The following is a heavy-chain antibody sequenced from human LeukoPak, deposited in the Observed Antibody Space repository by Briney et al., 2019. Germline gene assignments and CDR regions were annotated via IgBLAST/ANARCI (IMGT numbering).Heavy chain of an antibody. V-gene: IGHV3-30*02. J-gene: IGHJ4*02. CDR1: GFTFSSYG. D-gene: IGHD4-17*01. Sequence: GGSLRLSCTASGFTFSSYGMHWVRQAPGKGLEWVAFIRFDESNKYYADSVKGRFTISRDNAKNSLYLQMNSLRAEDTAVYYCARDRSTVTTWVDYWGQGTLVTVSS. CDR3: ARDRSTVTTWVDY. CDR2: IRFDESNK.